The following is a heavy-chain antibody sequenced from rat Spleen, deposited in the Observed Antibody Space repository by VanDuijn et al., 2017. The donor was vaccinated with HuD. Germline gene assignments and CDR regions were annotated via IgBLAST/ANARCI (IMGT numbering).Heavy chain of an antibody. CDR3: ARHVMYTTDLPYFDY. Sequence: EVQLVESDGGLVQPGRSLKLSCAASGFTFSDYYMAWVRQAPTKGLEWVATISYDGSSTYYRDSVKGRFTISRDNAKSTLYLQMNSLRSEDTATYYCARHVMYTTDLPYFDYWGQGVMVTVSS. CDR1: GFTFSDYY. CDR2: ISYDGSST. V-gene: IGHV5-29*01. D-gene: IGHD1-6*01. J-gene: IGHJ2*01.